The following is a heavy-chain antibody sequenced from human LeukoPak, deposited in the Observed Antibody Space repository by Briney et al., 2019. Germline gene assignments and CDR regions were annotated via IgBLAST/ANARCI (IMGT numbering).Heavy chain of an antibody. CDR3: ARGLRDYYYYYMDV. CDR2: MNPSGGST. Sequence: ASVKVSCKASGYTFTNYGISWVRQAPGQGLEWMGIMNPSGGSTSYAQKFQGRVTMTRDMSTSTVYMELSSLRSEDTAVYYCARGLRDYYYYYMDVWGKGTTVTVSS. V-gene: IGHV1-46*01. J-gene: IGHJ6*03. CDR1: GYTFTNYG.